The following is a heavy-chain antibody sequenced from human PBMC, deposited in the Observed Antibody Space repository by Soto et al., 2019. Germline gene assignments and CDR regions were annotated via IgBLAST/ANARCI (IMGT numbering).Heavy chain of an antibody. J-gene: IGHJ4*02. CDR1: GGSISSGDYY. D-gene: IGHD3-10*01. CDR3: ARAQGSGFLVS. CDR2: IYYSGST. Sequence: QVQLQESGPGLVKPSQTLSLTCTVSGGSISSGDYYWSWIRQPPGKGLEWIGYIYYSGSTYYNPSLKVRLTLSVXTSKNQFSLKLSSVTAADTAVYYCARAQGSGFLVSWGQGTLVTVSS. V-gene: IGHV4-30-4*01.